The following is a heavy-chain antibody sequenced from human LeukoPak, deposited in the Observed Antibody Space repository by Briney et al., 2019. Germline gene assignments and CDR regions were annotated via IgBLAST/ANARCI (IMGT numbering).Heavy chain of an antibody. CDR1: GFIFSNYA. CDR3: ARDLDSSSWYILWFDP. Sequence: GGSLTLSCAASGFIFSNYAMHGVRQAPGKGLEWVAVISYDGSNKYYADSVKGRFTISRDNSKNTLFLQMNSLRTEDTAVYYCARDLDSSSWYILWFDPWGQGTLVTVSS. D-gene: IGHD6-13*01. V-gene: IGHV3-30-3*01. CDR2: ISYDGSNK. J-gene: IGHJ5*02.